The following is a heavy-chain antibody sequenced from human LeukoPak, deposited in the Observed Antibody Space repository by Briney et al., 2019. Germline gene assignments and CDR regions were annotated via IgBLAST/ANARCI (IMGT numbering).Heavy chain of an antibody. J-gene: IGHJ4*02. Sequence: VASVKVSCKSSGYTFTGYYMHWVRQAPGQGLAWMGWINPNSGGTNYAQKFQGRVTMTRDTSISTAYMELSRLRSDDTAVYYCARSRYCSGGSCYFNDYWGQGTLVTVSS. V-gene: IGHV1-2*02. CDR1: GYTFTGYY. CDR3: ARSRYCSGGSCYFNDY. D-gene: IGHD2-15*01. CDR2: INPNSGGT.